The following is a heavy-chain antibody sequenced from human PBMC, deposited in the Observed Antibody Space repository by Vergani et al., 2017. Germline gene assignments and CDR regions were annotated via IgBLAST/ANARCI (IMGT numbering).Heavy chain of an antibody. CDR3: ARVMYRDEASTGYRLEGMDI. Sequence: QVQLQQWGAGLLKPSETLSLTCAVYGGSFSGYYWSWIRQPPGKGLEWIGEINHSGSTNYNPSLKSRVTISVDTSKNQFSPKLRSVTAADTAVYFCARVMYRDEASTGYRLEGMDIWGQGTTVTISS. V-gene: IGHV4-34*01. J-gene: IGHJ6*02. CDR1: GGSFSGYY. CDR2: INHSGST. D-gene: IGHD3-9*01.